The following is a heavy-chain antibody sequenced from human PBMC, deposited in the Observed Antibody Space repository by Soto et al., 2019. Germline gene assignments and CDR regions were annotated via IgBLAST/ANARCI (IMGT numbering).Heavy chain of an antibody. D-gene: IGHD3-10*01. CDR3: ATGGSGSYYKSHSI. CDR2: IYYSGST. CDR1: GGSISSYY. Sequence: SETLSLTCTVSGGSISSYYWSWIRQPPGKGLEWIGYIYYSGSTNYNPSLKSRVTISADTSKNQFSLKLSSVTAADTAVYYCATGGSGSYYKSHSIWGQGTLGTVSS. V-gene: IGHV4-59*01. J-gene: IGHJ4*02.